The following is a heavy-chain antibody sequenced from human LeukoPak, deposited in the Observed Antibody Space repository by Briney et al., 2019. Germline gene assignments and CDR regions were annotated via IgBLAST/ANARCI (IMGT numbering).Heavy chain of an antibody. CDR2: ISGTGGTT. CDR3: AKGQPPYCTSDTCHRFDWFDP. D-gene: IGHD2-8*02. V-gene: IGHV3-23*01. Sequence: GGSLRLSCAASGFTFDYYGMSWVRQAPGKGLEWVSTISGTGGTTYYADSVKGRFTISRDNSKSSLYLQLNSPRAEDTATYYCAKGQPPYCTSDTCHRFDWFDPWGQGTLVTVSS. CDR1: GFTFDYYG. J-gene: IGHJ5*02.